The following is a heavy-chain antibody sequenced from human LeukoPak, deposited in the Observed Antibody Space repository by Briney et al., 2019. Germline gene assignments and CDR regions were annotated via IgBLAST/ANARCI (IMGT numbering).Heavy chain of an antibody. CDR3: ARGDVGATTSYYYFYMDV. Sequence: SETLSLTCAVYGGPFSAYYWSWIPQPPGKGLEWIGEINHSGSTNYNPSLKSRVTMSVDTSKNQFSLKLSSVTAADTAVYFCARGDVGATTSYYYFYMDVWAKGTTVTVSS. D-gene: IGHD1-26*01. J-gene: IGHJ6*03. CDR2: INHSGST. V-gene: IGHV4-34*01. CDR1: GGPFSAYY.